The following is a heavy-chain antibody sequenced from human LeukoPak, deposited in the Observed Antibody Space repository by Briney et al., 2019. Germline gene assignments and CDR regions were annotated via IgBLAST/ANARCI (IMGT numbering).Heavy chain of an antibody. CDR3: ARMFCGGDCYTPAYAFDI. CDR2: IYHSGST. V-gene: IGHV4-30-2*02. J-gene: IGHJ3*02. Sequence: SQTLSLTCVVSGGSMSSGGYSWSWIRQPLGKGLEWIVYIYHSGSTYYNPSLESRVIISVDRSKNQFSLKLSSVTAADTAVYYCARMFCGGDCYTPAYAFDIWGQGTMVTVSS. CDR1: GGSMSSGGYS. D-gene: IGHD2-21*02.